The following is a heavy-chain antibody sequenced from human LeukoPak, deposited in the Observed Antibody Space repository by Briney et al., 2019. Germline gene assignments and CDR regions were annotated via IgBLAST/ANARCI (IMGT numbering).Heavy chain of an antibody. CDR3: AEVAGSLAARYWFGP. Sequence: SVNVSCKASVGTFISYAISWVRQAPGQGREWMGRIIPILGIANYAQKLQGRVTITADKSTSTAYMELGRLRSEDTALYYWAEVAGSLAARYWFGPWGQGNLVTVSS. CDR1: VGTFISYA. J-gene: IGHJ5*02. V-gene: IGHV1-69*04. CDR2: IIPILGIA. D-gene: IGHD6-6*01.